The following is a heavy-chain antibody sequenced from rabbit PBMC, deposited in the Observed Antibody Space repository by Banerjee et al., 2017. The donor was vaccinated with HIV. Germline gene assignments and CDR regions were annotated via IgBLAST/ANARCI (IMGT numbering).Heavy chain of an antibody. CDR1: GFAFSSYA. Sequence: QEQLKESGGGLVQPGGSLKLSCKASGFAFSSYAITWVRQAPGKGLEYIGYITYRGSTHYASWVNGRFTISLDNAQNTVFLQMTSLTAADTASYFCARGYDGSSADGNLWGPGTLVTVS. J-gene: IGHJ4*01. CDR3: ARGYDGSSADGNL. CDR2: ITYRGST. V-gene: IGHV1S29*01. D-gene: IGHD8-1*01.